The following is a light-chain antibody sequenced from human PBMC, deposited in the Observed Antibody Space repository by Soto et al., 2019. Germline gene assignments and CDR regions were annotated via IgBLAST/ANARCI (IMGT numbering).Light chain of an antibody. Sequence: EIVLTQSPGTLSLSPGERATLSCRASQSVSSSYLAWYQQKPGQAPRLLIYGASSRATGIPDRFSVSASGTDFSLTISRLEPEVFAVYYCQHYGTSALVGPGTKVDIK. CDR3: QHYGTSAL. J-gene: IGKJ3*01. CDR1: QSVSSSY. CDR2: GAS. V-gene: IGKV3-20*01.